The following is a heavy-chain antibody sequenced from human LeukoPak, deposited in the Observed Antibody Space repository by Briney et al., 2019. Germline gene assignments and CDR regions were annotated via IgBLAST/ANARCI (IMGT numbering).Heavy chain of an antibody. V-gene: IGHV1-2*02. Sequence: GASVKVSCKASGYTFTGYYMHWVRQAPGQGLEWMGWINPNSGGTNYAQKFQGRVTMTRDTSISTAYMELSRLRSDDTAVYYCAREAPRNYYDSSGQNYYGMDVWGQGTTVTVSS. D-gene: IGHD3-22*01. J-gene: IGHJ6*02. CDR3: AREAPRNYYDSSGQNYYGMDV. CDR2: INPNSGGT. CDR1: GYTFTGYY.